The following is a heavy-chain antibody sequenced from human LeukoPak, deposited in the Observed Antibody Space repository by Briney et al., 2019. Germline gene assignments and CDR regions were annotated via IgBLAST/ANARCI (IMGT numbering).Heavy chain of an antibody. CDR3: ARGYGSGSQPFDY. D-gene: IGHD3-10*01. V-gene: IGHV3-7*04. CDR2: IKPDGSDI. Sequence: PGGSLRLSCAASGFIFSGYWMTWVRQAPGKGLEWVANIKPDGSDIYSVDSVKGRFTISRDNAKNSLYLQMNSLRAEDTAVYYCARGYGSGSQPFDYWGQGTLVTVSS. J-gene: IGHJ4*02. CDR1: GFIFSGYW.